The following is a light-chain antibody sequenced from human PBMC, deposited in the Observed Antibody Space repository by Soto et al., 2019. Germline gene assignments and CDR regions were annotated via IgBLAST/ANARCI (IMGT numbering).Light chain of an antibody. CDR2: AAS. J-gene: IGKJ3*01. Sequence: DIQMTQSPSTLSGSVGDRVTITCRASQTISSWLAWYQQKPGKAPKLLIYAASSLQSGVPSRFSGSGSGTDFTLTISSLQPEAFETSYCQQSYSTQFTFGPGSKVDIK. CDR1: QTISSW. V-gene: IGKV1-39*01. CDR3: QQSYSTQFT.